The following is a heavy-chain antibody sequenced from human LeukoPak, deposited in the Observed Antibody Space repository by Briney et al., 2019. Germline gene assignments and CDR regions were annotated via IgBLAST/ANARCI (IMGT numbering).Heavy chain of an antibody. CDR1: GGSISSSIYY. D-gene: IGHD6-19*01. CDR3: ARLESSGWFFDY. Sequence: PSETLSLTCTVSGGSISSSIYYWGWIRQPPGKGLEWIGHIYYSGSTNYNPSLKSRVTISVDTSKNQFSLKLSSVTAADTAVYYCARLESSGWFFDYWGQGTLVTVSS. V-gene: IGHV4-61*05. CDR2: IYYSGST. J-gene: IGHJ4*02.